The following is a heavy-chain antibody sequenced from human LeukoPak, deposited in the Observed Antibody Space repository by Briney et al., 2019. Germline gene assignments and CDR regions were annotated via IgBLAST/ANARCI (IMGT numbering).Heavy chain of an antibody. CDR3: ARANTPYYDFWSGYRHDAFDI. Sequence: PGGSLRLSCAASGFTFSSYEMNWVRQAPGKGLEWVSYISSSSSTIYYADSVKGRFTISRDNAKNSLYLHMNSLRAEDTAVYYCARANTPYYDFWSGYRHDAFDIWGQGTMLTVSS. CDR1: GFTFSSYE. CDR2: ISSSSSTI. J-gene: IGHJ3*02. D-gene: IGHD3-3*01. V-gene: IGHV3-48*01.